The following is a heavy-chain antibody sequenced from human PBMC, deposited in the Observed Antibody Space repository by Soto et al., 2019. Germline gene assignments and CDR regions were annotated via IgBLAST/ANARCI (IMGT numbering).Heavy chain of an antibody. CDR3: ATLFWSGYYFDD. V-gene: IGHV1-24*01. D-gene: IGHD3-3*01. CDR2: FDPEDGET. CDR1: GYTHTVIS. J-gene: IGHJ4*02. Sequence: RTDSGYTHTVISVECGRQTPGKGLEWMGGFDPEDGETIYAQKFQGRVTMTEDTSTDTAYMELSSLRSEDTSVYYCATLFWSGYYFDDWGQGTLVTVSS.